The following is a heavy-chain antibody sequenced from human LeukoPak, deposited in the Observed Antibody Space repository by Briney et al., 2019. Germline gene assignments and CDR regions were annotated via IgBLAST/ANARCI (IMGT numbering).Heavy chain of an antibody. Sequence: SETLSLTCAVYGGSFSGYYWSWIRQPPGKGLGWIGEINHSGSTNYNPSLKSRVTISVDTSKNQFSLKLSSVTAADTAVYYCARGLTSGMDVWGQGTTVTVSS. CDR3: ARGLTSGMDV. CDR1: GGSFSGYY. V-gene: IGHV4-34*01. J-gene: IGHJ6*02. D-gene: IGHD3-3*01. CDR2: INHSGST.